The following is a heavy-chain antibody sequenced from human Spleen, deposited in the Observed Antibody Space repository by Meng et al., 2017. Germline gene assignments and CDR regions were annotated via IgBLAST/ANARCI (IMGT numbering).Heavy chain of an antibody. J-gene: IGHJ4*02. CDR2: IDPRSGDT. D-gene: IGHD3-16*01. Sequence: ASVKVSCKPSGYTFTAYWLHWVRQAPGQGLDWMGRIDPRSGDTQYAQKFQGRVTMTRDTSISTTYMEMSGLTYDDTAVYYCAVQEGGWGQGTLVTVSS. CDR1: GYTFTAYW. V-gene: IGHV1-2*06. CDR3: AVQEGG.